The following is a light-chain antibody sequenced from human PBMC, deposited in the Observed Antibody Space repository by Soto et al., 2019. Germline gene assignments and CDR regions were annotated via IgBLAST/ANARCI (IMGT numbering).Light chain of an antibody. CDR1: SSDVGGYNY. CDR3: ASYAGGNNV. Sequence: QSALTQPPSASGSPGQSVTISCTGTSSDVGGYNYVSWYQQNPGKVPKLMIYEVNKRPSGVSYRFSGSKSGNTASLTVSGLQDEDEADYYCASYAGGNNVFGTGTKLTVL. V-gene: IGLV2-8*01. J-gene: IGLJ1*01. CDR2: EVN.